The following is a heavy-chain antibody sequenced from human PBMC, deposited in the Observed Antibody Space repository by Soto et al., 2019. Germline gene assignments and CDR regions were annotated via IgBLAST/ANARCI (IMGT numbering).Heavy chain of an antibody. CDR3: TIYSSPWGYYYYGMDV. CDR2: IKSKTDGGTT. Sequence: GGSLRLSCAASGFTFSNAWMSWVRQAPGKGQEWVVRIKSKTDGGTTDYAAPVKGRFTISRDDSRNTLYLQMNSLKTEDTAVYYCTIYSSPWGYYYYGMDVWGQGTTVTVSS. D-gene: IGHD6-6*01. V-gene: IGHV3-15*01. J-gene: IGHJ6*02. CDR1: GFTFSNAW.